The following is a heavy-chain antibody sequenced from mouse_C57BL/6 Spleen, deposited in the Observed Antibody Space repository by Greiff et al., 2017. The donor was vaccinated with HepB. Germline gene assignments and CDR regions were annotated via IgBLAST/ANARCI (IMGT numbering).Heavy chain of an antibody. CDR2: IYPGSGNT. V-gene: IGHV1-76*01. Sequence: VQLQQSGAELVRPGASVKLSCKASGYTFTDYYINWVKQRPGQGLEWIARIYPGSGNTYYNEKFKGKATLTAEKSSSTAYMQLSSLTSEDSAVYFCARGLSTMVTSSFAYWGQGTLVTVSA. J-gene: IGHJ3*01. D-gene: IGHD2-2*01. CDR1: GYTFTDYY. CDR3: ARGLSTMVTSSFAY.